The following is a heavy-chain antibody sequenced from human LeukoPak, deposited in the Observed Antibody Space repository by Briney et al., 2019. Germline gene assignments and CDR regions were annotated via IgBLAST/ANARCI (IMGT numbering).Heavy chain of an antibody. V-gene: IGHV3-48*04. Sequence: PGGSLRLSCAASGFTFSSYWMHWVRQAPGKGLEWVSYISSSGSTINFADSVKGRFTISRDNAKNSLFLQMNSLRAEDTAVYYCARETYILGAQPLDYWGQGTLVTVSS. D-gene: IGHD1-26*01. CDR3: ARETYILGAQPLDY. J-gene: IGHJ4*02. CDR1: GFTFSSYW. CDR2: ISSSGSTI.